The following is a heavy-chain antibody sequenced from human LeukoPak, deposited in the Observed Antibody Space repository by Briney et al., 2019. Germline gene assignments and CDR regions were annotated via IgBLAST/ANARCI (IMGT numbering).Heavy chain of an antibody. CDR2: IIPILGIA. CDR1: GGTFSSYA. CDR3: ARDAVTRGAFDI. V-gene: IGHV1-69*04. J-gene: IGHJ3*02. D-gene: IGHD4-4*01. Sequence: SVKVSCKASGGTFSSYAISWVRQAPGQRLEWMGRIIPILGIANYAQKFQGRVTITADKSTSTAYMELSSLRSEDTAVYYCARDAVTRGAFDIWGQGTMVTVSS.